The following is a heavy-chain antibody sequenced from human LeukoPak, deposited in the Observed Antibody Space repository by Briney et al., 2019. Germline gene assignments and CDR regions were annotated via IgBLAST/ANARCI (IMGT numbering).Heavy chain of an antibody. D-gene: IGHD1-26*01. CDR1: GFTFSDYY. V-gene: IGHV3-11*01. CDR3: AREPFIVGASAVDH. Sequence: GGSLRLSCAASGFTFSDYYMSWIRQAPGKGLEWVSYISSSGSTIYYADSVKGRFTISRDNAKNSLYLQMNSLRAEDMVVCYCAREPFIVGASAVDHWGQGTLVTVSS. CDR2: ISSSGSTI. J-gene: IGHJ4*02.